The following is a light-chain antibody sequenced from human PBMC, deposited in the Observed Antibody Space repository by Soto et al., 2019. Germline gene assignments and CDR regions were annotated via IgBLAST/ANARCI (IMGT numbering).Light chain of an antibody. CDR1: QSVSSSY. CDR3: QQYGSSPLFT. Sequence: EIVLTQSPGTLSLSPGERATLSCRASQSVSSSYLARYQQKPGQAPRRLIYGASRRATGIPDRFSGSGSGTDFTLTVSRLEPEDFAVYYCQQYGSSPLFTFGPGTKVYIK. J-gene: IGKJ3*01. V-gene: IGKV3-20*01. CDR2: GAS.